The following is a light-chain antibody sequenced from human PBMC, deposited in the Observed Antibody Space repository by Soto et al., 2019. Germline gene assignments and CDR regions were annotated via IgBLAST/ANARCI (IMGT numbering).Light chain of an antibody. CDR3: CSSTTTPAYV. CDR2: GVT. CDR1: SSDIGSYNY. Sequence: QSALAQPASVSGSPGQSITISGTGTSSDIGSYNYISWYQQHPDKGPKLIIYGVTNRPSGVSNRFSGSKSGYTASLTIAGLHAEDEADYYCCSSTTTPAYVLGTGTKLTVL. V-gene: IGLV2-14*03. J-gene: IGLJ1*01.